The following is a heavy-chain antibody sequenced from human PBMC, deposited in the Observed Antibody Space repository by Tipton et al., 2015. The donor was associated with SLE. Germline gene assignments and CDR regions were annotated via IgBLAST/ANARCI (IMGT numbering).Heavy chain of an antibody. D-gene: IGHD4-23*01. Sequence: TLSLTCTVSGGSISSSSYYWGWIRQPPGKGLEWIGSIYYSGSTYYNPSLKSRVTISVDTSKNQFSLKLSSVTAADTAVYYCARPYGGNPVASYGMDVWSQGTTVTVSS. CDR2: IYYSGST. CDR1: GGSISSSSYY. CDR3: ARPYGGNPVASYGMDV. J-gene: IGHJ6*02. V-gene: IGHV4-39*01.